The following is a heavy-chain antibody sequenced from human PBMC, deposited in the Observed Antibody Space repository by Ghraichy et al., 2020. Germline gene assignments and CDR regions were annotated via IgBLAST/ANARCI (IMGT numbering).Heavy chain of an antibody. CDR2: ISSSSSYI. J-gene: IGHJ6*02. CDR1: GFTFSSYS. V-gene: IGHV3-21*01. Sequence: GGSLRLSCAASGFTFSSYSMNWVRQAPGKGLEWVSSISSSSSYIYYADSVKGRFTISRDNAKNSLYLQMNSLRAEDTAVYYCAREEGYCSGGSCYGYYGMDVWGQGTTVTVSS. CDR3: AREEGYCSGGSCYGYYGMDV. D-gene: IGHD2-15*01.